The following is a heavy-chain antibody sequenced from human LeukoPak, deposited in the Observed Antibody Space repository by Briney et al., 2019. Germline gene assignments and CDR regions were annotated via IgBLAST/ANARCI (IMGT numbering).Heavy chain of an antibody. J-gene: IGHJ5*02. CDR2: IYYSWST. V-gene: IGHV4-39*07. CDR3: ARARFVRYFKGRDNWFDP. CDR1: GASITSSSYY. Sequence: PSQTLSLICTVSGASITSSSYYWAWIRQPPGKGLQWFGRIYYSWSTCYNTSLKRRVTISVDTYKNQFSLTLSSVTAAETAVYDCARARFVRYFKGRDNWFDPWGQGTLVTVSS. D-gene: IGHD3-9*01.